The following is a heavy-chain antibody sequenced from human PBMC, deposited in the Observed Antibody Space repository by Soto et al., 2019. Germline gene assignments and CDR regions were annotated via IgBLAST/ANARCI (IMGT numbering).Heavy chain of an antibody. CDR3: ARRISSKTTGYYMDV. CDR2: IDWDDDK. Sequence: SGPTLVNPTQTLTLTCTFSGFSLSTSGMCVSWIRQPPGKALEWLARIDWDDDKYYSTSLKTRLTISKDTYKNQVVLTMTNMDNVDKATYYCARRISSKTTGYYMDVWGKVNTVTVSS. V-gene: IGHV2-70*11. J-gene: IGHJ6*03. D-gene: IGHD1-7*01. CDR1: GFSLSTSGMC.